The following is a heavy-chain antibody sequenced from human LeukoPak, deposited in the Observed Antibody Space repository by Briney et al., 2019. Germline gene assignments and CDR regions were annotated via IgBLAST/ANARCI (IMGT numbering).Heavy chain of an antibody. CDR2: IYSGGST. CDR1: GFTVSSNY. CDR3: ARGDDYGGPWYYFDH. Sequence: PGGSLRLSCAASGFTVSSNYMSWVRQAPGKGLEWVSVIYSGGSTYCADSVKGRFTISRDNSKNTLYLQMSSLRAEDTAVYFCARGDDYGGPWYYFDHWGQGTLVTVSS. J-gene: IGHJ4*02. V-gene: IGHV3-53*01. D-gene: IGHD4-23*01.